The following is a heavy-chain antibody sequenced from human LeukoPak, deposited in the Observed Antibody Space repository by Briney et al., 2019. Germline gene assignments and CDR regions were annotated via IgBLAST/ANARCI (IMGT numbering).Heavy chain of an antibody. Sequence: GGSLRLSCAASGFTFSTYAMSWGRQAPGEGLEWVSAISGSGGYTYHADSVKGRFTISRDNSKNTLYLQMNSLRAEDTAVYYCARMPGTALEIDYWGQGTLVTVSS. CDR3: ARMPGTALEIDY. CDR1: GFTFSTYA. J-gene: IGHJ4*02. D-gene: IGHD6-13*01. V-gene: IGHV3-23*01. CDR2: ISGSGGYT.